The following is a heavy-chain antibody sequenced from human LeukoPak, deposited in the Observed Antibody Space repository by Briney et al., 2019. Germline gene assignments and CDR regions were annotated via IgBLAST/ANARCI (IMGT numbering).Heavy chain of an antibody. CDR1: GFTFSSYW. CDR3: ARDTAMVWGDAFDI. D-gene: IGHD5-18*01. J-gene: IGHJ3*02. Sequence: PGGSLRLSCAASGFTFSSYWMHWVRQAPGKGLVWVSRINSDGSSTGYADSVKGRFTISRDNAKNTLYLQMNSLRAEDTAVYYCARDTAMVWGDAFDIWGQGTMVTVSS. V-gene: IGHV3-74*01. CDR2: INSDGSST.